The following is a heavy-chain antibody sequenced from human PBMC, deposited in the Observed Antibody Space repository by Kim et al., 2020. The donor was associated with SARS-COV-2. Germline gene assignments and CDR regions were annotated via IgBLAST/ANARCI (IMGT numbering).Heavy chain of an antibody. J-gene: IGHJ5*02. CDR2: IYHSGST. CDR3: AREGLGSNNWFDP. V-gene: IGHV4-30-2*01. Sequence: SETLSLTCAVSGGSISSGGYSWSWIRQPPGKGLEWIGYIYHSGSTYYNPSLKSRVTISVDRSKNQFSLKLSSVTAADTAVYYCAREGLGSNNWFDPWGQGTLVTVSS. CDR1: GGSISSGGYS. D-gene: IGHD6-6*01.